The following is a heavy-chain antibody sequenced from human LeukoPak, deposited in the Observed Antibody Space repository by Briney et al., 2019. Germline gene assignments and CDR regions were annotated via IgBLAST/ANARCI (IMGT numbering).Heavy chain of an antibody. J-gene: IGHJ4*02. CDR2: LYSSGYT. D-gene: IGHD5-12*01. V-gene: IGHV3-66*01. CDR1: TFSVSTNY. Sequence: GGSLRLSCAASTFSVSTNYMSWVRQAPGKGLEWISVLYSSGYTKYADSVRGRFSISRDNSENTLSLQMNSLRAEDTAVYYCAAKGNGYSGTYVFAHWGRGTLVTVSP. CDR3: AAKGNGYSGTYVFAH.